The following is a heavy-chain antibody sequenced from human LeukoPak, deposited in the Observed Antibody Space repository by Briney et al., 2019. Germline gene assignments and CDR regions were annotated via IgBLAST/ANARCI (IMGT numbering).Heavy chain of an antibody. CDR2: ITASGTAM. J-gene: IGHJ4*02. V-gene: IGHV3-48*02. D-gene: IGHD1-26*01. CDR3: ASSGSYRFDY. CDR1: GFTFSAYS. Sequence: GGSLRLSCAASGFTFSAYSMNWVRQAPGKGLEWVSHITASGTAMFYADSVKGRFTISRDNAKNSLYLQMNSLRDEDTAVYYCASSGSYRFDYWGQGTLVTVSS.